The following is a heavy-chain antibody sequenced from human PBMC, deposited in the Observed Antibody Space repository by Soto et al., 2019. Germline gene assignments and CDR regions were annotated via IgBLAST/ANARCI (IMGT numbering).Heavy chain of an antibody. V-gene: IGHV3-48*01. CDR1: GFTFSSYS. Sequence: GGSLRLSCAASGFTFSSYSMNWVRQAPGKGLEWVSYISGSSSTIYYPDSVKGRFTISRDNAKNSLYLQMNSLRAEDTAVYYCARESRLAYWGQGTLVTVSS. J-gene: IGHJ4*02. D-gene: IGHD2-21*01. CDR3: ARESRLAY. CDR2: ISGSSSTI.